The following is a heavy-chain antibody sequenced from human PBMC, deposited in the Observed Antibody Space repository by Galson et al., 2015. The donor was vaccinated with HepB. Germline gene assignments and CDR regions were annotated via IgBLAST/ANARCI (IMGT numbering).Heavy chain of an antibody. CDR2: ISGNGGTT. D-gene: IGHD3-10*01. CDR3: AYYHGSGTYYNLNY. CDR1: GFTFRGYA. J-gene: IGHJ4*02. Sequence: SLRLSCAASGFTFRGYAMSWVRQAPGKGLEWVSTISGNGGTTYYADSVRGRFTISRDNSKNTLYLQMNSLRPEDTAVYYCAYYHGSGTYYNLNYWGQGTLVTVSS. V-gene: IGHV3-23*01.